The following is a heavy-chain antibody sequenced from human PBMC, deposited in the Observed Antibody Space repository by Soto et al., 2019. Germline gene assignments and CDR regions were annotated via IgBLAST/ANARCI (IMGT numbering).Heavy chain of an antibody. V-gene: IGHV1-18*01. CDR2: INTYSGQT. J-gene: IGHJ3*02. CDR3: ASWTTVTTERFDAFDI. Sequence: ASVKVSCKASGYIFTSYGISWVRQAPGEGLEWMGWINTYSGQTYYAQRLQGRVTMTTDTSTSTVYMELRNLRSDDTAVYYCASWTTVTTERFDAFDIWGQGTMVTVSS. CDR1: GYIFTSYG. D-gene: IGHD4-17*01.